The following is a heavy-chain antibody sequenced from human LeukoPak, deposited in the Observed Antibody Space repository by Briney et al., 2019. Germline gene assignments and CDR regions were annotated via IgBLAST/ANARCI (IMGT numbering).Heavy chain of an antibody. J-gene: IGHJ4*02. D-gene: IGHD3-10*01. CDR3: ARDSGSSSAVDY. Sequence: PGGSLRLSCTASGFSFSSYAMYWVRQAPGKGLEYVSAISSNGGSTYYANSVKGRFTISRDNSKSTLYLQMGSLRVEDVAVYYCARDSGSSSAVDYWGQGALVTVSS. V-gene: IGHV3-64*01. CDR1: GFSFSSYA. CDR2: ISSNGGST.